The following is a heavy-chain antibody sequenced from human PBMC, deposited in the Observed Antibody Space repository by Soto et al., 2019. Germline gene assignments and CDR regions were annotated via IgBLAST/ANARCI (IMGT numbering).Heavy chain of an antibody. CDR3: AGPGEWLGRDYYYGMDV. V-gene: IGHV4-31*03. CDR2: IYYSGST. J-gene: IGHJ6*02. D-gene: IGHD3-16*01. CDR1: GGSISSGGYY. Sequence: PSETLSLTCTVSGGSISSGGYYWSWIRQRPGNGLEWIGYIYYSGSTYYNPSLKSRVTISVDTSKNQFSLKLSSVTDADTAVYYCAGPGEWLGRDYYYGMDVWGQGTAVTVSS.